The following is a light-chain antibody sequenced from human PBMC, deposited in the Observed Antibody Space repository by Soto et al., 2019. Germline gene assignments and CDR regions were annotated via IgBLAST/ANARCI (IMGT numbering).Light chain of an antibody. CDR2: GAS. CDR1: QSVGSN. V-gene: IGKV3-15*01. CDR3: KQRINWLIS. Sequence: ELVMTQSPATLSVSPGDRVTLXXRASQSVGSNLAWYKQKPGKAPXLLSSGASTRASGVQDAFSGSVSGTEFILTISSLRSKNFAVYTCKQRINWLISFGKGTRWIL. J-gene: IGKJ5*01.